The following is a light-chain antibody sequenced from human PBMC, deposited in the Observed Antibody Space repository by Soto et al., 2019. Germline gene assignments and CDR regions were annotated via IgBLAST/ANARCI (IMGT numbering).Light chain of an antibody. Sequence: EIVMTQSPATLSVSPGERATLSCRASQSVSSYLAWYQQKPGQAPRLLIYAASTRATGIAARFSGSGSGTEFTLTISSLQSEDFAVYYCQQYNAWPLTFGGRTKVEIK. V-gene: IGKV3-15*01. CDR2: AAS. J-gene: IGKJ4*01. CDR3: QQYNAWPLT. CDR1: QSVSSY.